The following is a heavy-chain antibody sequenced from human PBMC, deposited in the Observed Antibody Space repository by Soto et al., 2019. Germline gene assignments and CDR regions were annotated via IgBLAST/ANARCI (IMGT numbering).Heavy chain of an antibody. CDR3: ARGGYGSGSYNLRVYYYYYGMDV. Sequence: SETLSLTCTVSGGSISSSSFHWGWIRQPPGKGLEWIGSIYYSGSTYYSPSLKSRVTISVDTSKNQFSLKLSSVTAADTAVYYCARGGYGSGSYNLRVYYYYYGMDVWGQGTTVT. J-gene: IGHJ6*02. V-gene: IGHV4-39*01. CDR2: IYYSGST. D-gene: IGHD3-10*01. CDR1: GGSISSSSFH.